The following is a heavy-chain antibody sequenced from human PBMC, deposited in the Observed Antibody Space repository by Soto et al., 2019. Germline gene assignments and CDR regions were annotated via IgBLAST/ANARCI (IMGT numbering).Heavy chain of an antibody. CDR1: GYTFTSYG. J-gene: IGHJ6*02. Sequence: QVQLVQSGGEVRKPGASVTVSCKASGYTFTSYGISWVRQAPGQGLEWMGWISGYNGKTNYAQKVQDRVTMTTDTSTSTVYLELRSLRFDVTAVYYCAREGAVPYYYYGMDVWGQGTTVTVSS. CDR2: ISGYNGKT. CDR3: AREGAVPYYYYGMDV. V-gene: IGHV1-18*01. D-gene: IGHD2-2*01.